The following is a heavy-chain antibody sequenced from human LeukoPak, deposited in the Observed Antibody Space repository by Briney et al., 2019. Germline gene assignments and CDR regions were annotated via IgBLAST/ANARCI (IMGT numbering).Heavy chain of an antibody. D-gene: IGHD5-12*01. V-gene: IGHV1-46*01. Sequence: ASVKVSCKASGYTFTSYYMHWVRQAPGQGLEWMGIINPSGGSTSYAQKFQGRVPMTRDTSTSTVYMELSSLRSEDTAVYYCARDLYKGVHGWVKVATSDYWGQGTLVTVSS. CDR2: INPSGGST. CDR1: GYTFTSYY. CDR3: ARDLYKGVHGWVKVATSDY. J-gene: IGHJ4*02.